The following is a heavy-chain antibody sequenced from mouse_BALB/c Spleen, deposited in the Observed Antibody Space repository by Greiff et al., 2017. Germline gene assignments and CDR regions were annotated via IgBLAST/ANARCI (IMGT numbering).Heavy chain of an antibody. CDR2: ISSGSSTI. CDR1: GFTFSSFG. J-gene: IGHJ3*01. CDR3: ARSPLAY. Sequence: EVQGVESGGGLVQPGGSRKLSCAASGFTFSSFGMHWVRQAPEKGLEWVAYISSGSSTIYYADTVKGRFTISRDNPKNTLFLQMTSLRSEDTAMYYCARSPLAYWGQGTLVTVSA. V-gene: IGHV5-17*02.